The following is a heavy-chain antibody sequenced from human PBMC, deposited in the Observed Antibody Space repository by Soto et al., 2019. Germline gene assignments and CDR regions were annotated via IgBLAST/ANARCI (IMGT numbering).Heavy chain of an antibody. CDR3: ARVPYGGSGYKWGFDY. CDR1: GGSFSGYY. CDR2: INHSGST. Sequence: SETLSLTCAVYGGSFSGYYWSWIRQPPGKGLEWIGEINHSGSTNYNPSLKSRVTISVDTSKNQFSLKLSSVTAADTAVYYCARVPYGGSGYKWGFDYWGQGTLVTVSS. J-gene: IGHJ4*02. V-gene: IGHV4-34*01. D-gene: IGHD1-1*01.